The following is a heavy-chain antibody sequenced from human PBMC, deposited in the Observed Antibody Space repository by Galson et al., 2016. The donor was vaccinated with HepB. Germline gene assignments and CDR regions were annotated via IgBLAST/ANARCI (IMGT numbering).Heavy chain of an antibody. V-gene: IGHV3-30*18. J-gene: IGHJ6*02. CDR2: ISYHGSIN. Sequence: LRLSCAASGFTFGTFDMHWVRQAPGKGLQWVAVISYHGSINFYLDSVKGRFTISRDNSKNTLYLEMNSLRPEDTAIYYCAKDAGTYGSFYGMDVWGQGTTVTVSS. CDR3: AKDAGTYGSFYGMDV. CDR1: GFTFGTFD. D-gene: IGHD4-17*01.